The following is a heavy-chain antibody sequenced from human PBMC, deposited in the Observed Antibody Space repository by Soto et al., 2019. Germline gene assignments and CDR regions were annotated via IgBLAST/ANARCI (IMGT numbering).Heavy chain of an antibody. CDR2: ISAYNGNT. J-gene: IGHJ6*02. CDR1: GYTFTSYG. CDR3: ARDGYYDSLAAMTDTPSYYYYYGMDV. D-gene: IGHD3-9*01. Sequence: QVQLVQSGAEVKKPGASVKVSCKASGYTFTSYGISWVRQAPGQGLEWMGWISAYNGNTNYAQKLQGRGTMTTDTSTSTAYMELRSLRSDDTAVYYCARDGYYDSLAAMTDTPSYYYYYGMDVWGQGTTVTVSS. V-gene: IGHV1-18*01.